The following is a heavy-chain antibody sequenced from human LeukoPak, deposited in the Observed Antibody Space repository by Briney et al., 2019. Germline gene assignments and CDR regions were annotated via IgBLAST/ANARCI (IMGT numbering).Heavy chain of an antibody. CDR2: IRYDGSNK. J-gene: IGHJ4*02. CDR3: AKDQGVVGATSLDY. V-gene: IGHV3-30*02. CDR1: GFTFSSFG. D-gene: IGHD1-26*01. Sequence: GGSLRLSCAASGFTFSSFGMHWVRQAPGKGLEWVAFIRYDGSNKYYADSVKGRFSISRDNSKNTLYLQMSSLRAEDTAVYYCAKDQGVVGATSLDYWGQGTLVTVSS.